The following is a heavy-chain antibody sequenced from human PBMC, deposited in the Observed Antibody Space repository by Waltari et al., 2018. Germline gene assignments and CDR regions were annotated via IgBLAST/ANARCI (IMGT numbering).Heavy chain of an antibody. Sequence: EVQLVESGGGLIQPGGSLRFSCAASCFIGGSNYMSWVRQAPGRGLEWVSLIYSGGSTYYADSVKGRFTISRDNSKNTLYLQMDSLSVEDTAVYYCARWQQWPVRAFDYWGQGTLVTVSS. D-gene: IGHD6-19*01. CDR2: IYSGGST. CDR1: CFIGGSNY. V-gene: IGHV3-53*01. J-gene: IGHJ4*02. CDR3: ARWQQWPVRAFDY.